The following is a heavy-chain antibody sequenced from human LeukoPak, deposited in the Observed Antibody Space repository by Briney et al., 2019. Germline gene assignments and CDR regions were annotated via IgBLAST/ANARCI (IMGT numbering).Heavy chain of an antibody. D-gene: IGHD2-2*01. Sequence: SVKVSCKASGGTFSSYAISWVRQAPGQGLEWMGGIIPIFGTANYAQKFQGRVTITADESTSTAYMELSSLRSEDTAVYYCAGASNIVVVPAASGSFDYWGQGTLVTVSS. CDR2: IIPIFGTA. CDR1: GGTFSSYA. CDR3: AGASNIVVVPAASGSFDY. V-gene: IGHV1-69*01. J-gene: IGHJ4*02.